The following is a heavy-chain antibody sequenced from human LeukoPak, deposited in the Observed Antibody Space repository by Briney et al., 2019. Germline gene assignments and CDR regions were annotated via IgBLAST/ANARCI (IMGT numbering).Heavy chain of an antibody. D-gene: IGHD3-22*01. CDR1: GGSISSYY. Sequence: PSETLSLTCTVSGGSISSYYWSWIRQPPGKGLEWIGSIYYSRSTYYNPSLKSRLTISGDTSKSQFSLKLSSVTAADTAVYYCARQGGITMIVVVSGDAFDVWGQGTMVTVSS. CDR3: ARQGGITMIVVVSGDAFDV. V-gene: IGHV4-59*05. J-gene: IGHJ3*01. CDR2: IYYSRST.